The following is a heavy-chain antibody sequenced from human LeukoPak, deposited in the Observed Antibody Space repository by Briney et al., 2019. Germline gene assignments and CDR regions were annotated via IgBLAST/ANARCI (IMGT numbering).Heavy chain of an antibody. D-gene: IGHD6-19*01. CDR1: GYTFTGYY. J-gene: IGHJ3*02. V-gene: IGHV1-2*02. Sequence: ASVKVSCKAPGYTFTGYYIHWVRQAPGQGLEWMGWINPNSGGTNYAQKFQGRVTMTRDTSISTGYMELSRLRSDDTAVYYCAKDLRVGSGWSDASDIWGQGTMVTVTS. CDR3: AKDLRVGSGWSDASDI. CDR2: INPNSGGT.